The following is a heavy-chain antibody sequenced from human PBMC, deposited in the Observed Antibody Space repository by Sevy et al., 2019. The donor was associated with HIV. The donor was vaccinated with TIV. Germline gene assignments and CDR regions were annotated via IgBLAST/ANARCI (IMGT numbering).Heavy chain of an antibody. D-gene: IGHD6-13*01. CDR1: GFTFTNYG. CDR2: ISNSGANT. J-gene: IGHJ4*02. CDR3: AKEWTLVSHWYGEFDY. V-gene: IGHV3-23*01. Sequence: RSLRLSCAASGFTFTNYGMHWLRQAPGKGLQWVSGISNSGANTYYADSVRGRFTVSRDNSKNTVYLQLNSLRAEDTSIYYCAKEWTLVSHWYGEFDYWGQGTLVTVSS.